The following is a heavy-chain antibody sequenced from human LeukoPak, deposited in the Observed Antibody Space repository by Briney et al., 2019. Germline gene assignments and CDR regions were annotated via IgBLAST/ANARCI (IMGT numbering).Heavy chain of an antibody. CDR1: GFTFSTYW. Sequence: GGSLRLSCAAFGFTFSTYWMSWVRQAPVKGLEWVAAIKEDESEIYYVDSVRGRFTISRDNAKNSLYLQMNSLRAEDTAVYYCATTSNWRFDYWGQGTLVTVSS. D-gene: IGHD1-1*01. V-gene: IGHV3-7*01. J-gene: IGHJ4*02. CDR3: ATTSNWRFDY. CDR2: IKEDESEI.